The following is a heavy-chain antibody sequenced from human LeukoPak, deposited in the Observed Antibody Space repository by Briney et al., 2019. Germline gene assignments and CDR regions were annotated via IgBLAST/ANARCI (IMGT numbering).Heavy chain of an antibody. D-gene: IGHD1-26*01. J-gene: IGHJ4*02. V-gene: IGHV1-2*02. CDR2: INPNSGGT. CDR1: GYTFTGYY. CDR3: ARERTIVGATKGDY. Sequence: ASVKVSCKASGYTFTGYYMHWVRQAPGQGLEWMGWINPNSGGTNYAQKLQGRVTMTTDTSTSTAYMELRSLRSDDTAVYYCARERTIVGATKGDYWGQGTLVTVSS.